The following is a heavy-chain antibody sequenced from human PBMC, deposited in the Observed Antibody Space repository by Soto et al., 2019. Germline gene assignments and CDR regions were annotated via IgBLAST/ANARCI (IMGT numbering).Heavy chain of an antibody. Sequence: ASVKVSCKASGYTFTSYSMHWVRQAHGQGLEWMGIINPSSGRTSYAQNFQGRVTMTSDTSTSIVYMEMSSLKSEDTAVYYCARDHNFGFILYAMDVWGQGTTVTVSS. V-gene: IGHV1-46*01. CDR3: ARDHNFGFILYAMDV. J-gene: IGHJ6*02. D-gene: IGHD2-15*01. CDR1: GYTFTSYS. CDR2: INPSSGRT.